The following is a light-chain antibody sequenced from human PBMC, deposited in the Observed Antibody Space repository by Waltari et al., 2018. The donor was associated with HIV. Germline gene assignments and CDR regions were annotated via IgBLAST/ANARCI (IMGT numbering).Light chain of an antibody. V-gene: IGLV1-47*01. CDR2: RNN. CDR1: SSN. J-gene: IGLJ2*01. CDR3: AAWGDNLSGPVL. Sequence: QSVLTQPPSASGTPGQRVTISCSGSSSNVHWYQKFPGTAPKLLIYRNNQRPSGVPDRFSGSKSGTSASLAIIGLRSEDEADYYCAAWGDNLSGPVLFGGGTKLTVL.